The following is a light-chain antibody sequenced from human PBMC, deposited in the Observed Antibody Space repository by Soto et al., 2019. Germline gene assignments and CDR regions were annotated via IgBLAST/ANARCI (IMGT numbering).Light chain of an antibody. J-gene: IGKJ5*01. CDR1: QTVSND. V-gene: IGKV3-20*01. CDR2: GAS. Sequence: EIVMTQSPATLSVSPGERATFSCRASQTVSNDLAWYQQKPGQAPRLLIYGASSRATGIPDRFSGSGSGTDFALTISRLEPEDFAVYYCQQYGSSPITFGQGTRLEIK. CDR3: QQYGSSPIT.